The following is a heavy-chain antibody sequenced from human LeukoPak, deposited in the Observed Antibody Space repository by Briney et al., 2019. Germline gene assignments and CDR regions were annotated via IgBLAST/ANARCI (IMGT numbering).Heavy chain of an antibody. CDR2: TYYRSKWYN. D-gene: IGHD3-10*01. CDR3: ASYYSYGALDV. CDR1: GDSDFHNSWH. Sequence: SQTLSLTFLSTGDSDFHNSWHWMWIRQSPSRGLEWLGRTYYRSKWYNDYAASVKSRITINPDTSKNQFSLQLNSVTPEDTAVYYCASYYSYGALDVWGQGTLVTVSS. J-gene: IGHJ4*02. V-gene: IGHV6-1*01.